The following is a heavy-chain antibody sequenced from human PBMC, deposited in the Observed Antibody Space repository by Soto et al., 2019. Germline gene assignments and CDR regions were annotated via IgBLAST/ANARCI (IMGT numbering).Heavy chain of an antibody. D-gene: IGHD3-16*02. CDR2: INWNSGSI. CDR3: AKDKRGMITFGGIIVS. Sequence: EVQLVESGGGLVQPGRSLRLSCAASGFTFDDYAMHWVRQAPGKGLEWVSGINWNSGSIGYADSVKGRFTVSRDNAKNSLYWQMKSLRAEDTALYYCAKDKRGMITFGGIIVSWGQGTLVTVSS. J-gene: IGHJ5*02. CDR1: GFTFDDYA. V-gene: IGHV3-9*01.